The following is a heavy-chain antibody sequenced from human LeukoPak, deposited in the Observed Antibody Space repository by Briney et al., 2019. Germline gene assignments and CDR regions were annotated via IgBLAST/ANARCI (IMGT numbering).Heavy chain of an antibody. CDR1: GGSISSSSYY. J-gene: IGHJ4*02. CDR3: ARDRLLWFGELLSDY. Sequence: SETLSLTCTVSGGSISSSSYYWGWIRQPPGKGLEWIGSIYYSGSTYYNPSLKSRVTISVDTSKNQFSLKLSSVTAADTAVYYCARDRLLWFGELLSDYWGQGTLVTVSS. V-gene: IGHV4-39*07. CDR2: IYYSGST. D-gene: IGHD3-10*01.